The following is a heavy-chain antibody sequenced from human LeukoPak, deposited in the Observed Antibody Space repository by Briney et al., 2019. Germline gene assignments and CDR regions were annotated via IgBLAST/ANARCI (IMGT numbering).Heavy chain of an antibody. D-gene: IGHD3-3*01. V-gene: IGHV3-11*04. CDR1: GFTFSDYY. Sequence: GGSLRLSXAASGFTFSDYYMSWIRQAPGKGLEWASYISSSGSTIYYADSVKGRFTISRDNAKNSLYLQMNSLRAEDTAVYYCARGEGYDFWSGYYTDYWGQGTLVTVSS. CDR2: ISSSGSTI. J-gene: IGHJ4*02. CDR3: ARGEGYDFWSGYYTDY.